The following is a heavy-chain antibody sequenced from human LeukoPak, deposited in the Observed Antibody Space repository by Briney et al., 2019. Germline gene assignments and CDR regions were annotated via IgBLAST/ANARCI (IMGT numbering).Heavy chain of an antibody. V-gene: IGHV1-8*01. J-gene: IGHJ4*02. Sequence: ASVKVSSKASGYSFTSYDINWVRRATGQGLEWMGWMNPNSGNTGYSQKFQDRVTMTRNTSISTAYMELSSLRSEDTAVYYCASSPTLQLWQNYWGQGTLVTVSA. CDR3: ASSPTLQLWQNY. CDR1: GYSFTSYD. D-gene: IGHD5-18*01. CDR2: MNPNSGNT.